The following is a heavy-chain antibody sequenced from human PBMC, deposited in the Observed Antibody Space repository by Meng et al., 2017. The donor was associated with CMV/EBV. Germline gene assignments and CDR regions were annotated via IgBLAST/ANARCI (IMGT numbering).Heavy chain of an antibody. J-gene: IGHJ4*02. CDR1: GFTFSSYA. V-gene: IGHV3-23*01. Sequence: GESLKISCAASGFTFSSYAMSWVRQAPGKGLEWVSAISGSGGSTYYADSVKGRFTISRDNSKNTLYLQMNSLRAEDTAVYYCAKGLLRFLEWLSPNFDYWGQGTLVTVSS. CDR2: ISGSGGST. D-gene: IGHD3-3*01. CDR3: AKGLLRFLEWLSPNFDY.